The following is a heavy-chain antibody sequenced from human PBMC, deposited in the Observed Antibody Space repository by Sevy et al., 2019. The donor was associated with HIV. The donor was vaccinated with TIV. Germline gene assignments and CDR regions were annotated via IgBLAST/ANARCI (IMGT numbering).Heavy chain of an antibody. CDR1: GFTFSSYG. J-gene: IGHJ6*02. CDR2: ISYDGSNK. V-gene: IGHV3-30*18. D-gene: IGHD1-26*01. Sequence: GGSLRLSCAASGFTFSSYGMHWVRQAPGKGLEWVAVISYDGSNKYYADSVKGRFTISRDNSKNPLYLQMNSLRAEDTAVYYCAKYGVGATIYYYGMDVWGQGTTVTVSS. CDR3: AKYGVGATIYYYGMDV.